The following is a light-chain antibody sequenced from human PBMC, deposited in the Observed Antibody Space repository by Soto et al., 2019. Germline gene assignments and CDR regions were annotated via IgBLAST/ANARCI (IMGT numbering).Light chain of an antibody. Sequence: DIQLTQTPSTLSASVGDEVTITYRASQTISRWLAWYQQRPGRAPKLLIYDASTLESGVPSRFSGSGSETEFTPSISSLEPEDFAVYYCQQRSNWPITFGQGTRLEI. CDR2: DAS. CDR3: QQRSNWPIT. V-gene: IGKV1-5*01. CDR1: QTISRW. J-gene: IGKJ5*01.